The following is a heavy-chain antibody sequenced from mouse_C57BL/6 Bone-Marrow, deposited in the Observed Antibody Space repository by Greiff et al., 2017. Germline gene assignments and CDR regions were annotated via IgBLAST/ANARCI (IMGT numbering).Heavy chain of an antibody. Sequence: QVPLKQPGAELVKPGASVKLSCKASGYTFTSYWMQWVKQRPGQGLEWIGEFDPSDSYATYNQKLQGKATLTVDTASSTAYMQLSSLTSEDSAVYYCAREVLTAIVAPYFDVWGTGTTVTVSS. J-gene: IGHJ1*03. CDR3: AREVLTAIVAPYFDV. CDR1: GYTFTSYW. CDR2: FDPSDSYA. D-gene: IGHD1-1*01. V-gene: IGHV1-50*01.